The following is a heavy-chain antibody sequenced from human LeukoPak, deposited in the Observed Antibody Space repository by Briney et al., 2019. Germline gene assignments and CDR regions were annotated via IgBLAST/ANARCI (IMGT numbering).Heavy chain of an antibody. V-gene: IGHV4-59*11. Sequence: KTSETLSLTCSVSGDSIRSHYCAWIRQPPGKGLEWIGHIYNSATTDYNPSFKRRVTISLDTSKKQFSLKITSVTALDSAVYYCARGGEGYNDDAFEVWGLGTAVTVSS. J-gene: IGHJ3*01. CDR2: IYNSATT. D-gene: IGHD5-24*01. CDR1: GDSIRSHY. CDR3: ARGGEGYNDDAFEV.